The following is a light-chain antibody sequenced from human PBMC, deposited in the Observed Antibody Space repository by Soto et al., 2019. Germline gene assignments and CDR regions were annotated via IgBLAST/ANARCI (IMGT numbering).Light chain of an antibody. V-gene: IGKV3-20*01. CDR1: QTVSSRY. CDR3: QQYCRLPLFT. CDR2: GAS. J-gene: IGKJ2*01. Sequence: EIVLTQSPGTLSLSTGERATLSCSASQTVSSRYLAWYQQKPGQAPRLLMYGASNRSTGIPDRVSGSGSGTDFTLTISRLEHEDFVVYFCQQYCRLPLFTFGQGAKVEI.